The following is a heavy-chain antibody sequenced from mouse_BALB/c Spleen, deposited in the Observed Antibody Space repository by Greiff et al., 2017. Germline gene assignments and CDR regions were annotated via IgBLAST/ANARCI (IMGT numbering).Heavy chain of an antibody. J-gene: IGHJ4*01. D-gene: IGHD1-1*01. CDR3: AREVEAYYAMDY. CDR2: INSNGGST. Sequence: EVKLMESGGGLVQPGGSLKLSCAASGFTFSSYGMSWVRQTPDKRLELVATINSNGGSTYYPDSVKGRFTLSRDNAKNTLYLQMSSLKSEDTAMYYCAREVEAYYAMDYWGQGTSVTVSS. V-gene: IGHV5-6-3*01. CDR1: GFTFSSYG.